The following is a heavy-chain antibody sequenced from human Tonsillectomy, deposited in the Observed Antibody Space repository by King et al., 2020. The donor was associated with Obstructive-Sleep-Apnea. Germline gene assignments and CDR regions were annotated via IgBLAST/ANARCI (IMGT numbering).Heavy chain of an antibody. CDR3: ARLTAYYSDTNTGVRAFDI. V-gene: IGHV4-4*07. Sequence: QLQESGPGLVKPSETLSLTCTVSGASISSYYWSWIRQPAGKGLQCIGRIYISGNTNSNPSLKSRITMSVDTSKNQLSLKLSSVTAADTAVYYCARLTAYYSDTNTGVRAFDIWGQGTMVTVSS. D-gene: IGHD3-22*01. CDR1: GASISSYY. J-gene: IGHJ3*02. CDR2: IYISGNT.